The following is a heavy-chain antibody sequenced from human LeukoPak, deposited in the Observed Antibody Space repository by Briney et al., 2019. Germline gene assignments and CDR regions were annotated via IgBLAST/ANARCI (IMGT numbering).Heavy chain of an antibody. J-gene: IGHJ4*02. D-gene: IGHD6-13*01. V-gene: IGHV1-2*02. CDR2: INPNSGGT. CDR1: GYTFTGYY. Sequence: GASVKVSCKASGYTFTGYYMHWVRQAPGQGLEWMGWINPNSGGTNYAQKFQGRVTMTRDTSISTAYMELSRLRSDDTAVYYCAREPSSSWYVGEVETRPYFDYWGQGTLVTVSS. CDR3: AREPSSSWYVGEVETRPYFDY.